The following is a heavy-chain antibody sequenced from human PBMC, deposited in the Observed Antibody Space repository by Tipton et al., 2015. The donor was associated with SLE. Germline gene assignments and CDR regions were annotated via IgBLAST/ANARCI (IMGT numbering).Heavy chain of an antibody. J-gene: IGHJ3*02. CDR3: AGRRLASSLFDRKGRAFDI. CDR1: GGSLSGYF. V-gene: IGHV4-34*01. Sequence: TLSLTCAVYGGSLSGYFWSWIRQSPGKGLECVGEINHFGDTNYNPSLKSRVTISVDKSKNQFSLKLNSVTAADTAVYYCAGRRLASSLFDRKGRAFDIWGQGTMVTVSP. CDR2: INHFGDT.